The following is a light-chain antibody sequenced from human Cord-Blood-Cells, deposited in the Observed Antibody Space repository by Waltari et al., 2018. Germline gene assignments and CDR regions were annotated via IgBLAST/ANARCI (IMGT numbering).Light chain of an antibody. J-gene: IGLJ2*01. Sequence: SYELTQPPSVSVSPGQTASVTCSGDKLGDKYACWYQQKTGQSPVLVIYQDSKRHSGIPERFSGSNSGNTATLTISGTQAMDEADYYCQAWDSSTVVFGGGTKLTVL. V-gene: IGLV3-1*01. CDR3: QAWDSSTVV. CDR1: KLGDKY. CDR2: QDS.